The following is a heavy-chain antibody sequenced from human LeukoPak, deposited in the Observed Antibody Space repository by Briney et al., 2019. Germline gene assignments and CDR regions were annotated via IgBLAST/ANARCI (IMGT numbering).Heavy chain of an antibody. CDR3: AKDSESIVVVPAYFDY. J-gene: IGHJ4*02. CDR1: GFTFSSYG. Sequence: GGSLRLSCAASGFTFSSYGMHWVRQAPGKGLEWVAFIRYDGSNKYYADSVKGRFTISRDNSKNTLYLQMNSLRAEDTAVYYCAKDSESIVVVPAYFDYWGQGTLVTVSS. CDR2: IRYDGSNK. V-gene: IGHV3-30*02. D-gene: IGHD2-2*01.